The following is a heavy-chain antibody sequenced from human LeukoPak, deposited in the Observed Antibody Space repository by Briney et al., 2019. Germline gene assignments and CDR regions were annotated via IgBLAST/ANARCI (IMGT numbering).Heavy chain of an antibody. CDR2: IYYSGST. Sequence: SETLSLTCAVYGGSFRGYYWSWIRQHPGKGLEWIGYIYYSGSTYYNPSLKSRVTISVDTSKNQFSLKLSSVTAADTAVYYCARVVPVVVTAPSYWYFDLWGRGTLVTVSS. D-gene: IGHD2-21*02. CDR3: ARVVPVVVTAPSYWYFDL. CDR1: GGSFRGYY. V-gene: IGHV4-31*11. J-gene: IGHJ2*01.